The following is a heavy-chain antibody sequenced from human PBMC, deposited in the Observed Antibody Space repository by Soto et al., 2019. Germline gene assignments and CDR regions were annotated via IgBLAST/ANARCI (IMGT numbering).Heavy chain of an antibody. Sequence: QVQLVESGGGVVQPGRSLRLSCVASGFTFSTYGMHWVRQAPGKGLEWVAMTWNDGSQKYYADPVKDRFTISRDNFKNTLYLQINSLRDEDSAVYYCTTERNDMKAFDIWGQGTMVTVSA. D-gene: IGHD1-1*01. CDR3: TTERNDMKAFDI. CDR1: GFTFSTYG. J-gene: IGHJ3*02. CDR2: TWNDGSQK. V-gene: IGHV3-33*01.